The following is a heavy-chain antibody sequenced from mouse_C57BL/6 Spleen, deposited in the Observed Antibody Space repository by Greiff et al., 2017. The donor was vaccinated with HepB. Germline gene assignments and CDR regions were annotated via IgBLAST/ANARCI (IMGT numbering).Heavy chain of an antibody. CDR1: GYAFSSSW. V-gene: IGHV1-82*01. D-gene: IGHD3-2*02. J-gene: IGHJ2*01. CDR3: ARSGAAQALYYFDY. Sequence: QVQLKESGPELVKPGASVKISCKASGYAFSSSWMNWVKQRPGKGLEWIGRIYPGDGDTNYNGKFKGKATLTADKSSSTAYMQLSSLTSEDSAVYFCARSGAAQALYYFDYWGQGTTLTVSS. CDR2: IYPGDGDT.